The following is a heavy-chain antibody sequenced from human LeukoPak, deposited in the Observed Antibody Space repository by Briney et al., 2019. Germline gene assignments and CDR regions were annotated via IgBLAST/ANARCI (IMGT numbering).Heavy chain of an antibody. CDR1: GGSISYSSYY. Sequence: SETLSLTCTVSGGSISYSSYYWGWIRQPPGKGLEWIGSIHYSGSTYYNPSLKSRVTISVDTSKNQFSLKLSSVTAADTAVYYCARIYGSGSLALYYFDYWGQGTLVTVSS. V-gene: IGHV4-39*07. CDR2: IHYSGST. CDR3: ARIYGSGSLALYYFDY. J-gene: IGHJ4*02. D-gene: IGHD3-10*01.